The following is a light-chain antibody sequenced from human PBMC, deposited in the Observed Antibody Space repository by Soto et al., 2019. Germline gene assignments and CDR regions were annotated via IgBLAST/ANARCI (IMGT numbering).Light chain of an antibody. V-gene: IGLV2-14*01. CDR3: SSYTSRGTLV. Sequence: QSVLTQPASVSGSPGQSIPISCTGTTSDIGAYNYVSWYQHNPGNAPKLMIYEVTVRPSGVSSRFSDSKSASTASLTITGLQSDDEADYYCSSYTSRGTLVFGGGTKLTVL. J-gene: IGLJ3*02. CDR2: EVT. CDR1: TSDIGAYNY.